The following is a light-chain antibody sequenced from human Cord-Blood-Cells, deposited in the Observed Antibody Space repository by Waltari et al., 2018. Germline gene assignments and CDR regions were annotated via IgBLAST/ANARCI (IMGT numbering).Light chain of an antibody. CDR3: AAWDDSLSGWV. CDR1: SSNIGSNY. Sequence: QSVLTQPPSASGTPGQRVTISCSGSSSNIGSNYVYWYQQLPGTAPKLLIYRNNQRPPGVPDRFSGSKSGTSASLAISGLRSEDEADCYCAAWDDSLSGWVFGGGTKLTVL. CDR2: RNN. V-gene: IGLV1-47*01. J-gene: IGLJ3*02.